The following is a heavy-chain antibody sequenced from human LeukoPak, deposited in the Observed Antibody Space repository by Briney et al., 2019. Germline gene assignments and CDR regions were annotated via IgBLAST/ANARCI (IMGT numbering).Heavy chain of an antibody. CDR1: GYTFTNYG. Sequence: GASVTVSCTASGYTFTNYGISWVRQAPGQGLEWMGWISAYNGDTNYAQMLQGRVTLTTDASTNTAYMELRSLRSDDTAVYYCARDLPDLTYSYDSSGLDYWGQGTLVTVST. J-gene: IGHJ4*02. V-gene: IGHV1-18*01. CDR3: ARDLPDLTYSYDSSGLDY. CDR2: ISAYNGDT. D-gene: IGHD3-22*01.